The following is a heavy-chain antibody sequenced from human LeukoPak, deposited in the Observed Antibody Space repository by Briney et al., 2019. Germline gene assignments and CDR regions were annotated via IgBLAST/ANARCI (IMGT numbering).Heavy chain of an antibody. J-gene: IGHJ3*02. D-gene: IGHD1-26*01. V-gene: IGHV3-21*01. CDR3: ARNSGSYSRGAFDI. CDR1: GFTFSSYS. CDR2: ISSSSSYI. Sequence: GGSLRLSCAASGFTFSSYSMNWVRQAPGKGLEWVSSISSSSSYIYYADSVKGRFTISRDNSKNTLYLQMNSLRAEDTAVYYCARNSGSYSRGAFDIWGQGTMVTVSS.